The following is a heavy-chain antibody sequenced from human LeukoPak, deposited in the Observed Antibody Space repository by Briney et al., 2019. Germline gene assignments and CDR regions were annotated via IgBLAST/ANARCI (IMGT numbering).Heavy chain of an antibody. D-gene: IGHD6-19*01. V-gene: IGHV3-7*03. Sequence: PGGSLRLSCAASGFTLSIYWMSWVRQAPGKGLEWVANIKQDGSESHYVDSVEGRFTISRDNAKNSVSLQMNSLRAEDTAVYYCAKDADSSGWYYFDYWGQGTLVTVSS. CDR2: IKQDGSES. J-gene: IGHJ4*02. CDR3: AKDADSSGWYYFDY. CDR1: GFTLSIYW.